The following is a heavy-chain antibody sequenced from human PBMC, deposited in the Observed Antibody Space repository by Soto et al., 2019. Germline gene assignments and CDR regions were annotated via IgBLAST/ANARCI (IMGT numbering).Heavy chain of an antibody. CDR2: ISYDGSNK. D-gene: IGHD6-19*01. CDR1: GFTFSSYA. V-gene: IGHV3-30-3*01. CDR3: ARDSGLIAVADTSSFDP. Sequence: VQLAESGGGLGQPGGSLRLSCAASGFTFSSYAMHWVRQAPGKGLEWVAVISYDGSNKYYADSVKGRFTISRDNSKNTLYLQMNSLRAEDTAVYYCARDSGLIAVADTSSFDPWGQGTLVTVSS. J-gene: IGHJ5*02.